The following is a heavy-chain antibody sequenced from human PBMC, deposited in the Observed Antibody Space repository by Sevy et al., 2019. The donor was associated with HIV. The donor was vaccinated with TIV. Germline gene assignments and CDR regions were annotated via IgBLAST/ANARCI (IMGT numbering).Heavy chain of an antibody. Sequence: EGSLRLSCAAAGFNFNNYAMTWVRQAPGKELEWVSGIRFRGSKTYYAESVKGRFSISRDPSKNTLYLQMNNVRVEDTDVYFCAKTPFMDFWNDYYLFYFDFWGQGTLVTVSS. CDR1: GFNFNNYA. D-gene: IGHD3-3*01. CDR2: IRFRGSKT. J-gene: IGHJ4*02. CDR3: AKTPFMDFWNDYYLFYFDF. V-gene: IGHV3-23*01.